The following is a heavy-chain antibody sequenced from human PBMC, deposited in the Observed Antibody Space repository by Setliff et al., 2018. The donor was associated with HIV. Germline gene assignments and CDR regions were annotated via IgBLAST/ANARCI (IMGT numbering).Heavy chain of an antibody. CDR3: ARHARSITMTTDWYFDL. J-gene: IGHJ2*01. CDR1: GGSISSYY. Sequence: PSETLSLTCTVSGGSISSYYWSWIRQPPGKGLEWIGFIYYSGSTNYNPSLKSRVTISVDTSKHQFSLKLSSVTAADTAVYYCARHARSITMTTDWYFDLWGRGTLVTVSS. CDR2: IYYSGST. V-gene: IGHV4-59*08. D-gene: IGHD3-22*01.